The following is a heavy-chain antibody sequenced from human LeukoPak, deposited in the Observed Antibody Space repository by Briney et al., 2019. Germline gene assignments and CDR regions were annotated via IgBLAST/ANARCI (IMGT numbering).Heavy chain of an antibody. CDR2: ISAYNGNT. CDR1: GYTFTSYG. V-gene: IGHV1-18*01. CDR3: ARDIVVVPAAFRWGQGSLVDI. J-gene: IGHJ3*02. D-gene: IGHD2-2*01. Sequence: GASVKVSCKASGYTFTSYGISWVRQAPGQGLEWMGWISAYNGNTNYAQKLQGRVTMTTDTSTSTAYTELRSLRSDDTAVYYCARDIVVVPAAFRWGQGSLVDIWGQGTMVTVSS.